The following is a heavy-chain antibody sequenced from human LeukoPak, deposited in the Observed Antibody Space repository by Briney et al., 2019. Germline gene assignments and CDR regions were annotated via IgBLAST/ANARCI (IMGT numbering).Heavy chain of an antibody. CDR2: INHSGST. CDR1: GGSFSGYY. V-gene: IGHV4-34*01. J-gene: IGHJ5*02. Sequence: SETLSLTCAVYGGSFSGYYWSWIRQPPGKGLEWIGEINHSGSTNYNPSLKSRVTISVDTSKSQFSLRLSSLTAADTAVYYCARRGPGSPFDPWGQGTLVTVSS. D-gene: IGHD3-10*01. CDR3: ARRGPGSPFDP.